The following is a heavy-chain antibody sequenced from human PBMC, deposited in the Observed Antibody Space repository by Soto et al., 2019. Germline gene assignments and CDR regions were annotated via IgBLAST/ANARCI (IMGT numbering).Heavy chain of an antibody. CDR2: IYYSGST. Sequence: SETLSLTCTVSGGSISSSSYYWGWIRQPPGKGLEWIGSIYYSGSTYYNPSLKSRVTISVDTSKNQFSLKLSSVTAADTAVYYCARLPFYDILTGYYRGYYYGMDVWGQGTTVTVSS. D-gene: IGHD3-9*01. J-gene: IGHJ6*02. V-gene: IGHV4-39*01. CDR3: ARLPFYDILTGYYRGYYYGMDV. CDR1: GGSISSSSYY.